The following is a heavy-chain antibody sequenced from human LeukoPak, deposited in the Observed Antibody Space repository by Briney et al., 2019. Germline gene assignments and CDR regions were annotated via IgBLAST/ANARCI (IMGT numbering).Heavy chain of an antibody. CDR3: AEDLSLQSFGESYNWFDP. Sequence: PGGSLRLSCAASGFTFSSYAMSWVRQAPGKGLEWVSAISGSGGSTYYADSVKGRFTISRDNSKNTLYLQMNSLRAEDTAVYYCAEDLSLQSFGESYNWFDPWGQGTLVTVSS. CDR2: ISGSGGST. CDR1: GFTFSSYA. J-gene: IGHJ5*02. D-gene: IGHD3-10*01. V-gene: IGHV3-23*01.